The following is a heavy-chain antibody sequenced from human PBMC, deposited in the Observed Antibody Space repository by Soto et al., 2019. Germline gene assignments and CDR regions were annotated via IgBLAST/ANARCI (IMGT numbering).Heavy chain of an antibody. V-gene: IGHV3-33*01. Sequence: QVQLVESGGGVVQPGRSLRLSCAASGFNFNNYGMHWVRQAPGKGLEWVAVIWNDGNGYYYANSVKGRFTISRDNSKNTLYLQMSSLRAEDTAVYFCARRQISRPTRGAASARGGLDVWGQGTTVTVSS. D-gene: IGHD6-13*01. J-gene: IGHJ6*02. CDR3: ARRQISRPTRGAASARGGLDV. CDR2: IWNDGNGY. CDR1: GFNFNNYG.